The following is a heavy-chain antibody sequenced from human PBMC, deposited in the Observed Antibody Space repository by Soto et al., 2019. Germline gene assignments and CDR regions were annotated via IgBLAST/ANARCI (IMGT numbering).Heavy chain of an antibody. CDR2: IVVGSGNT. CDR3: AAREPHFCSVYYTGYDGFDP. D-gene: IGHD3-3*02. J-gene: IGHJ5*02. V-gene: IGHV1-58*02. CDR1: GLTPTRYA. Sequence: SDNVPYMASGLTPTRYAMQRVGRARCRHSEWIGWIVVGSGNTNYAQKFQERVTITRDMSTSTAYMELSSLRSEDTAVYYCAAREPHFCSVYYTGYDGFDPWGQGTLVTVSS.